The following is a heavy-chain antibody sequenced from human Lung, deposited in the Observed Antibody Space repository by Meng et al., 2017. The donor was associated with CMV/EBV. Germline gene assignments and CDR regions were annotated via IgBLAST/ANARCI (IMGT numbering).Heavy chain of an antibody. J-gene: IGHJ4*02. CDR2: IRHSGDIT. D-gene: IGHD6-6*01. Sequence: SETLSLTCGIYGGSLSGYYWSWIRQTPGKGLEWIGEIRHSGDITNYNPSLKSRVTISIDTSKKQFSLKLSAVNAADTAVYYCARQDSSSYYSEYWGKGNLVNGAS. V-gene: IGHV4-34*01. CDR1: GGSLSGYY. CDR3: ARQDSSSYYSEY.